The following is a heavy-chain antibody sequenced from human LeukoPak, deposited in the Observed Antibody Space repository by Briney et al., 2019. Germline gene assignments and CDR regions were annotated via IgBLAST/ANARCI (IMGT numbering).Heavy chain of an antibody. CDR1: GYTFTTNA. V-gene: IGHV1-3*01. CDR2: INAGNGNT. CDR3: ATLSQGSFDY. Sequence: ASVKVSCKASGYTFTTNAIHWVRQAPGQRLEWMGWINAGNGNTRYSQKFQGRVTITRDTSASTAYMELSSLRSEDTAVYYCATLSQGSFDYWGQGTLVTVPS. J-gene: IGHJ4*02.